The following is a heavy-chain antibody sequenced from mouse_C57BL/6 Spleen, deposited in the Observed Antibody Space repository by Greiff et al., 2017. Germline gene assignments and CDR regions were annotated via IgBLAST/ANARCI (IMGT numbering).Heavy chain of an antibody. D-gene: IGHD2-4*01. CDR1: GYNFTSYW. CDR2: LHPNNGGT. CDR3: ARSGELRGFAY. Sequence: QVQLKQSGAELVRPGASVKLSCTASGYNFTSYWMHWVKQRPGQGLEWIGKLHPNNGGTNSNEKFKSKATLTVDKSSSTAYMQLSSLTSEDSCVYSCARSGELRGFAYWGQGTLVTVSA. J-gene: IGHJ3*01. V-gene: IGHV1-64*01.